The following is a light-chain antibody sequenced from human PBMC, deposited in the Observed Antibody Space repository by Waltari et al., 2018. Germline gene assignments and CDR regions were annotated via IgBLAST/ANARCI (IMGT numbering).Light chain of an antibody. CDR1: QRVSNN. V-gene: IGKV3-15*01. CDR3: QQYNNWPWT. CDR2: GAS. J-gene: IGKJ1*01. Sequence: EIVMTQSPATLSVSPGERATLSCRASQRVSNNLAWYQQKPGQAPRLLIHGASTRATGIPARFSGSGSGTEFTLSISSMQSEDFAVYHCQQYNNWPWTFGQGTKVEIK.